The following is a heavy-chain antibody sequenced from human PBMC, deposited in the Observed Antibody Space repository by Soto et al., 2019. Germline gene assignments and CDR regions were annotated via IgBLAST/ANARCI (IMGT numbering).Heavy chain of an antibody. Sequence: APVRVPSKVSGNTLTELSMHWVRHAPGKGLEWMGGFNPEDGETIYAQKFQGRVTMTEDTSTDTAYMELSSLRSEDTAVYYCAIVLRSYYFDYWGQGTLVTVSS. CDR1: GNTLTELS. V-gene: IGHV1-24*01. D-gene: IGHD3-16*01. J-gene: IGHJ4*02. CDR2: FNPEDGET. CDR3: AIVLRSYYFDY.